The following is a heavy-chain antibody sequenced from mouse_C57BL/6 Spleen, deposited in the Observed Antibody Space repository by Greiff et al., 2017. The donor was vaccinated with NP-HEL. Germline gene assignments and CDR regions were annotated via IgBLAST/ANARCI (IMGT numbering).Heavy chain of an antibody. CDR2: IYPGSGSP. Sequence: QVQLQQPGAELVKPGASVKMSCKASGYTFTSYWITWVKQRPGQGLEWIGDIYPGSGSPNYNEKFKSKATLTVATSSSTAYMQLSSLTSEDAAVYYCARSGYYGSSPYYFDYWGQGTTLTVSS. J-gene: IGHJ2*01. CDR3: ARSGYYGSSPYYFDY. D-gene: IGHD1-1*01. V-gene: IGHV1-55*01. CDR1: GYTFTSYW.